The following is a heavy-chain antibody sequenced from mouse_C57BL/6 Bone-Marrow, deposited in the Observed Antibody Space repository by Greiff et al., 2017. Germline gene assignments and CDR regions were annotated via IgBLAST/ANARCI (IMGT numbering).Heavy chain of an antibody. CDR3: TTYGLFDY. V-gene: IGHV14-4*01. CDR2: IDHENGDT. J-gene: IGHJ2*01. CDR1: GFTFKDDS. Sequence: VQLQQSGAELVRPGASVKLSCTASGFTFKDDSMPWVKQRPEQGLEWIGWIDHENGDTEYASKIQGKATITADTSSNTAYLQLSSLTSEDTAVYYCTTYGLFDYWGQGTTLTVSA. D-gene: IGHD1-1*02.